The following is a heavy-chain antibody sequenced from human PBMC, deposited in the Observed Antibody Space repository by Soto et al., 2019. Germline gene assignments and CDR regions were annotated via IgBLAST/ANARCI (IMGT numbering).Heavy chain of an antibody. D-gene: IGHD1-26*01. J-gene: IGHJ4*02. V-gene: IGHV4-34*01. CDR2: INHRGST. Sequence: SETLSLTCAVYGGSFSGYYWSWIRQPPGKGLEWIGEINHRGSTNYNPSLKSRVTISVDTSKNQFSLKLSAVTAADTAVYYCARGVGDYDYWGQGTLVTVSS. CDR1: GGSFSGYY. CDR3: ARGVGDYDY.